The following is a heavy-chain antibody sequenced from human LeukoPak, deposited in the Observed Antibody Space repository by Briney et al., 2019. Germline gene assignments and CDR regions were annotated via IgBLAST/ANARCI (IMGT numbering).Heavy chain of an antibody. CDR2: IYTRGST. D-gene: IGHD2-2*01. CDR1: GDSISSDY. CDR3: ARDSGSSEDYYGMDV. J-gene: IGHJ6*02. Sequence: SETLSLTCTVSGDSISSDYWDWIRQPAGKGLEWIGRIYTRGSTNYNPSLKSRVTMSVGTSKNQFSLKLSSVTAADTAVYYCARDSGSSEDYYGMDVWGQGTTVTVSS. V-gene: IGHV4-4*07.